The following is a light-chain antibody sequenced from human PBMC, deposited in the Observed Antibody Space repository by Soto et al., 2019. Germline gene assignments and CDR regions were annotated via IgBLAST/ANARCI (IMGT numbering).Light chain of an antibody. Sequence: EIVMTQSPATLSVSPGERATLSCRASQSVSSNLAWYQQKPGQAPRLLIFGVSNRAAGIPARFSGSGSGTEFTLTISSLQSEDFADYYCQQYGDWPLTFGGGTKV. CDR1: QSVSSN. V-gene: IGKV3-15*01. CDR3: QQYGDWPLT. CDR2: GVS. J-gene: IGKJ4*01.